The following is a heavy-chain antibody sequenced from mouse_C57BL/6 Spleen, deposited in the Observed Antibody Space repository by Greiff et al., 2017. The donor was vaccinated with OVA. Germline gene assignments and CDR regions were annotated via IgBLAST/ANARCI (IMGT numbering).Heavy chain of an antibody. D-gene: IGHD3-3*01. CDR2: IDPEDGET. CDR1: GFNIKDYY. J-gene: IGHJ1*03. Sequence: EVQRVESGAELVKPGASVKLSCTASGFNIKDYYMHWVKQRTEQGLEWIGRIDPEDGETKYAPKFQGKATITADTSSNTAYLQLSSLTSEDTAVYYWASAGDFGPGYWYFDVWGTGTTVTVSS. CDR3: ASAGDFGPGYWYFDV. V-gene: IGHV14-2*01.